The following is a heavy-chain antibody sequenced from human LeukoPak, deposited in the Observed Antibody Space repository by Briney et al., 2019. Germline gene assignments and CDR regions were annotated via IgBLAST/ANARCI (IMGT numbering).Heavy chain of an antibody. CDR1: GFTFSSYA. D-gene: IGHD6-19*01. Sequence: PGGSLRLSCAASGFTFSSYAMSWVRQAPGKGLEWVSAISGSGGSTYYADSVKGRFTIFRDNSKNTLYLQMNSLRAEDTAVYYCAKDLPRSPPNSGPWDYWGQGTLVTVSS. CDR2: ISGSGGST. CDR3: AKDLPRSPPNSGPWDY. V-gene: IGHV3-23*01. J-gene: IGHJ4*02.